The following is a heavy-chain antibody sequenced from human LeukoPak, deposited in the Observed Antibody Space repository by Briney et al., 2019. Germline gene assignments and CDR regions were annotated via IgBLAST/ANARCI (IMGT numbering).Heavy chain of an antibody. V-gene: IGHV4-59*01. J-gene: IGHJ4*02. Sequence: SETLSLTCTVSGGAISSYYWTGIRQPPGKGLEWIGYIYYSGGTKYNPSLMSRVTISVDRAQNQFSLSLTSVTAADMAVYYCARDGLYDSNGYYMDSWGQGTLVIVSS. CDR2: IYYSGGT. CDR1: GGAISSYY. D-gene: IGHD3-22*01. CDR3: ARDGLYDSNGYYMDS.